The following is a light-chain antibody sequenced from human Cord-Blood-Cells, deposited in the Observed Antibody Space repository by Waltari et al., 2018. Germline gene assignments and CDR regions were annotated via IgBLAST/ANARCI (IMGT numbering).Light chain of an antibody. Sequence: DIQMTQSPSSLSASGGDRVTITCQASQDISNYLNWYQQKPGKAPKLLIYDASNLETGVPSRFSGSGSGTDFTFTISSLQPGDIATYYCQQYDNLPITFGQGTRLEIK. V-gene: IGKV1-33*01. J-gene: IGKJ5*01. CDR2: DAS. CDR3: QQYDNLPIT. CDR1: QDISNY.